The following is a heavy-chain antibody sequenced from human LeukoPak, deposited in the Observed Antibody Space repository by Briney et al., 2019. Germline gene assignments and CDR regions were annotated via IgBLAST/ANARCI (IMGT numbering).Heavy chain of an antibody. CDR1: GFDFTAYG. J-gene: IGHJ4*02. CDR3: ARPSPSAWFGF. V-gene: IGHV5-51*01. Sequence: GESLKISCQCSGFDFTAYGLALVRAMPGKGLEWMGNIYPGGSNSRYSPSFQGQVTMSAAKSITTVYLQWSSLKASDTAMYYCARPSPSAWFGFWGQGSLVTVSS. CDR2: IYPGGSNS. D-gene: IGHD2-2*01.